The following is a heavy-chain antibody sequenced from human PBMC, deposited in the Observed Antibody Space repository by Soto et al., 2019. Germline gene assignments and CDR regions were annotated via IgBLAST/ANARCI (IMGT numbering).Heavy chain of an antibody. D-gene: IGHD6-6*01. J-gene: IGHJ6*02. CDR2: INHSGGT. V-gene: IGHV4-34*01. CDR3: ARAPTYSSSESGMDV. CDR1: GGSFSAYY. Sequence: SETLSLTCAVYGGSFSAYYWSWIRQPPGKGLEWIGEINHSGGTSYNPSLKSRVTISVDTSKSQFTLKLSSVTAADTAVYYCARAPTYSSSESGMDVWGQGTTVTVSS.